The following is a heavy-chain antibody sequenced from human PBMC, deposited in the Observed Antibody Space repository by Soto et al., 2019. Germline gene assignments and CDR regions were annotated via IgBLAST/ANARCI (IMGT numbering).Heavy chain of an antibody. J-gene: IGHJ4*02. D-gene: IGHD1-20*01. Sequence: SGAALVNPTHTLTLTCTFSGFSFSTNGVGVGWIRQPPEKALEWLALTYWDDDKRYSPSLKGRLTITKDTSENQVVLTMTNMDPVATATYSCAHGRITGSLLAFDWWRQGTLVTVSS. V-gene: IGHV2-5*02. CDR2: TYWDDDK. CDR1: GFSFSTNGVG. CDR3: AHGRITGSLLAFDW.